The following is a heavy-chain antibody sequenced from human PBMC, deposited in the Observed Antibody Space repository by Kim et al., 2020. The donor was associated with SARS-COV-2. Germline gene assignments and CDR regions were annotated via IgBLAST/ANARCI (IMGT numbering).Heavy chain of an antibody. CDR1: GFTFSSYA. CDR3: AKDRRPRPANYGSGSYYRDWFDP. Sequence: GGSLRLSCAASGFTFSSYAMSWVRQAPGKGLEWVSAISGSGGSTYYADSVKGRFTISRDNSKNTLYLQMNSLRAEDTAVYYCAKDRRPRPANYGSGSYYRDWFDPWGQGTLVTVSS. V-gene: IGHV3-23*01. J-gene: IGHJ5*02. CDR2: ISGSGGST. D-gene: IGHD3-10*01.